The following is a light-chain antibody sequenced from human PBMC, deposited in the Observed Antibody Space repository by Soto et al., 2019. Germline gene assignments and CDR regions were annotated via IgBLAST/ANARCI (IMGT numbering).Light chain of an antibody. CDR1: SSDVGGYNY. J-gene: IGLJ2*01. CDR2: EVS. CDR3: SSYAGSNNLV. Sequence: QSALTQTPSVSGSPGQSVTISCTGTSSDVGGYNYVSWYQQHPGKAPKLMIYEVSKRPSGVPDRFSGSKSGNTASLTVSGLQAEDEADYYCSSYAGSNNLVFGGGTKLTVL. V-gene: IGLV2-8*01.